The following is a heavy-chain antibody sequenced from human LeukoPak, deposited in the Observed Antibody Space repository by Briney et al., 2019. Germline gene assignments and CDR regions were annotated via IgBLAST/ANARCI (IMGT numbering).Heavy chain of an antibody. CDR1: GGSISSSSYY. CDR2: IYYSGST. CDR3: ASMGVDTTMVTPEYFQH. J-gene: IGHJ1*01. Sequence: SETLSLTCTVSGGSISSSSYYWGWIRQPPGKGLEWIGTIYYSGSTYYNPSLKSRVTISVDTSKKQFSLKLSSVTAADTAVYYCASMGVDTTMVTPEYFQHWGQGTLVTVSS. D-gene: IGHD5-18*01. V-gene: IGHV4-39*01.